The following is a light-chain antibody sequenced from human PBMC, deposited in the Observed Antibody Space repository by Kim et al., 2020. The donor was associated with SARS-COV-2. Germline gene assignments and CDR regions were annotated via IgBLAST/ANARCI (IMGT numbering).Light chain of an antibody. V-gene: IGLV3-25*03. J-gene: IGLJ1*01. CDR3: QSADGSGTYV. CDR1: ALPEKQ. Sequence: SYELTQPPSVSVSPGQRARITCSGDALPEKQTYWYQQKSGQAPLLLIYKDSERPSGIPGRFSGSSSGTTVTLTISGVQAEDDADYYCQSADGSGTYVFGTGTKVTVL. CDR2: KDS.